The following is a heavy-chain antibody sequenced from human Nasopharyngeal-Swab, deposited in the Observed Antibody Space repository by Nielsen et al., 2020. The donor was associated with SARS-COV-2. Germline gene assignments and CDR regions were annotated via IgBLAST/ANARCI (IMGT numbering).Heavy chain of an antibody. D-gene: IGHD3-3*01. J-gene: IGHJ6*03. V-gene: IGHV3-53*01. CDR2: IYSGGST. Sequence: VRQAPGKGLEWVSVIYSGGSTYYADSVKGRFTISRDNSKNTLYLQMNSLRAEDTAVYYCARAYYDFWSGSGYYYYYMDAWGKGTTVTVSS. CDR3: ARAYYDFWSGSGYYYYYMDA.